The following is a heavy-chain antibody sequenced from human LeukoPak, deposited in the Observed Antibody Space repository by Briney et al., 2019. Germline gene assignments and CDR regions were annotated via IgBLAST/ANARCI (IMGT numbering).Heavy chain of an antibody. D-gene: IGHD2-2*03. CDR3: ARVDPKAPGDYS. J-gene: IGHJ4*02. CDR2: INSDGSST. V-gene: IGHV3-74*03. Sequence: GGSLRLSCAASGFTFSSYWMHWVRQAPGKGLVWVSRINSDGSSTKYADSVKGRFTISRDDAKNTLYVQMNNLRAEDTAVYYCARVDPKAPGDYSWGRGTLVTVSS. CDR1: GFTFSSYW.